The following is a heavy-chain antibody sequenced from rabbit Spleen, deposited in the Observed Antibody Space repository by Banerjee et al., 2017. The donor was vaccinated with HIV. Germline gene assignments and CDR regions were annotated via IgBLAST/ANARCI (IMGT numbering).Heavy chain of an antibody. D-gene: IGHD1-1*01. CDR1: GFSFSNKAV. CDR3: ARDTSSSFSSYGMDL. Sequence: QEQLVESGGGLVKPEGSLKLSCTASGFSFSNKAVMCWVRQAPGKGLEWIACINAVTGKAVYASWVNGRFTISKASSTTVTLQMTSLTAADTATYFCARDTSSSFSSYGMDLWGPGTLVTVS. J-gene: IGHJ6*01. V-gene: IGHV1S45*01. CDR2: INAVTGKA.